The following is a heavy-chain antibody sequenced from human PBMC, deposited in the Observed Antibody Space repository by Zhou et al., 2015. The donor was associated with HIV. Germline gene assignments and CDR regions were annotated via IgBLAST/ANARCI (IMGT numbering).Heavy chain of an antibody. CDR1: GYTFTSYG. CDR3: ARVDPTVRGIARGNFDY. Sequence: QVHLVQSASEVKEPGASVKVSCKTSGYTFTSYGITWVRQAPGRGLECMGWISAYNGNTNYAQSLQDRVTMTTDTSANIAYMELRGLQFDDTATYYCARVDPTVRGIARGNFDYWGQGTLVSVSS. D-gene: IGHD1-14*01. J-gene: IGHJ4*02. CDR2: ISAYNGNT. V-gene: IGHV1-18*04.